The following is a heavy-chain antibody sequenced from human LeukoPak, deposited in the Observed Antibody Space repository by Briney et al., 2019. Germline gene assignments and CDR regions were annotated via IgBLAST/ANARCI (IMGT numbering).Heavy chain of an antibody. D-gene: IGHD6-13*01. J-gene: IGHJ4*02. CDR1: GFTVSSNY. CDR2: IYSGGST. CDR3: AILAAAGTIDY. Sequence: PGGSLRLSCAASGFTVSSNYMSWVRQAPGKGLEWVSVIYSGGSTYYADSVKGRFTISRDNSKNTLYLQMNSLRAEDTAVYYCAILAAAGTIDYWGQGPLVTVSS. V-gene: IGHV3-53*01.